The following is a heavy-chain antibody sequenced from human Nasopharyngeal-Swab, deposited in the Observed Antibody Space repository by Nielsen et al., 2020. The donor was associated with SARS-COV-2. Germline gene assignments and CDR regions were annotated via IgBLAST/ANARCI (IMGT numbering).Heavy chain of an antibody. J-gene: IGHJ4*02. Sequence: SVTVSCKASGGTFSSYAISWVRQAPGQGLEWMGRIIPILGIANYAQKFQGRVTITADKSTSTAYMELSSLRSEDTAVYYCARWGRTDGGNPRYFDYWGQGTLVTVSS. CDR3: ARWGRTDGGNPRYFDY. CDR1: GGTFSSYA. D-gene: IGHD4-23*01. V-gene: IGHV1-69*04. CDR2: IIPILGIA.